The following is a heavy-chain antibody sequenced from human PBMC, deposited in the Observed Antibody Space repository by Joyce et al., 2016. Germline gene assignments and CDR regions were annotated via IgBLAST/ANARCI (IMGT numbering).Heavy chain of an antibody. Sequence: QVQLVESGGGVVQPGMSLRLSCAASGVTFSIYGMHWVRQAPGKGLEWVAVISYDGSNKHYRDSVKGRFTISRDNSKNTLYLQMNDLRAEDTAVYYCAKFFMSATPSPNDAFDIWGQGTMVTVSS. CDR3: AKFFMSATPSPNDAFDI. CDR2: ISYDGSNK. D-gene: IGHD2-2*01. V-gene: IGHV3-30*18. CDR1: GVTFSIYG. J-gene: IGHJ3*02.